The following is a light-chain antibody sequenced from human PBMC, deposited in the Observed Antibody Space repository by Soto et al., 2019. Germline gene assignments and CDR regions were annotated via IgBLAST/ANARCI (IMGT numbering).Light chain of an antibody. Sequence: EIVMTQSPATLSVSPGESATLSCRASQSVSSHLACYQQKPGQAPRLLIYGASTRATGIPARFSGSGSGTEFTLTISSLQSEDFAVYYCQQYNNWPLTFGGGTKVEIK. J-gene: IGKJ4*01. V-gene: IGKV3-15*01. CDR1: QSVSSH. CDR2: GAS. CDR3: QQYNNWPLT.